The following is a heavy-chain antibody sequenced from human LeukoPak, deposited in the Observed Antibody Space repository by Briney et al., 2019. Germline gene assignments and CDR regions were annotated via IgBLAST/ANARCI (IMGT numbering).Heavy chain of an antibody. Sequence: SETLSLTCTVSSGSISSSSYYWGWIRQPPGKGLEWIGNIFYSGSTYYNPSLKSRVTISVDTSKNQFSLKLSSVTAADTAVYYCARAHFDIVVVPAAIQSSVVSAFDIWGQGTMVTVSS. CDR3: ARAHFDIVVVPAAIQSSVVSAFDI. J-gene: IGHJ3*02. CDR1: SGSISSSSYY. V-gene: IGHV4-39*07. CDR2: IFYSGST. D-gene: IGHD2-2*01.